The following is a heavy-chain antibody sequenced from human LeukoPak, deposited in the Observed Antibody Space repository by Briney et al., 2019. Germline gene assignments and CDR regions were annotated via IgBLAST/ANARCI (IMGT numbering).Heavy chain of an antibody. J-gene: IGHJ4*02. D-gene: IGHD5-18*01. V-gene: IGHV4-59*01. CDR3: ARGDSYAGGAAGIDY. CDR1: GGSISNYY. CDR2: IYYSGST. Sequence: SETLSLTCTVSGGSISNYYWSWIRQPPGKGLEWIGYIYYSGSTNYNPSLKSRVTISVDTSKNQFSLKLSSVTAADTAVYYCARGDSYAGGAAGIDYWGQGTLVTVSS.